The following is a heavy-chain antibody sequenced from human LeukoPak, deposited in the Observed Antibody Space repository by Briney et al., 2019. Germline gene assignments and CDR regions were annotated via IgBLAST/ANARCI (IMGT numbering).Heavy chain of an antibody. V-gene: IGHV3-30*18. J-gene: IGHJ5*02. Sequence: GGSLRLSCAASGFTFSDYYMSWIRQAPGKGLEWVAVISYDGSNKYYADSVKGRFTISRDNSKNTLYLQMNSLRAEDTAVYYCAKDAYYYGSWEFDPWGQGTLVTVSS. CDR2: ISYDGSNK. D-gene: IGHD3-10*01. CDR1: GFTFSDYY. CDR3: AKDAYYYGSWEFDP.